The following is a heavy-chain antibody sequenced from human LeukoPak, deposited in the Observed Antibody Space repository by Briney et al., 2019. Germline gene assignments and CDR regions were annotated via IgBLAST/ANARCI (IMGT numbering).Heavy chain of an antibody. Sequence: ASVKVSCKTSGYTFTNYAMHWVRQAPGQTIEWLAWINPANGYTRYSQHFQDRVTVSSDTSADTAYMELSSLRSDDTAVYYCARDGTKTRTTNAPDSSGWYGGPRYYYYYYMDVWGKGTTVTVSS. J-gene: IGHJ6*03. CDR2: INPANGYT. V-gene: IGHV1-3*01. CDR1: GYTFTNYA. D-gene: IGHD6-19*01. CDR3: ARDGTKTRTTNAPDSSGWYGGPRYYYYYYMDV.